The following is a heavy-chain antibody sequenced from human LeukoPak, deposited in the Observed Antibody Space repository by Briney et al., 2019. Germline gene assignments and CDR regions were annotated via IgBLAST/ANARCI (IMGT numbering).Heavy chain of an antibody. V-gene: IGHV4-38-2*02. D-gene: IGHD6-19*01. CDR2: IYHSGST. J-gene: IGHJ6*03. Sequence: PSETLSLTCTVSGYSTSSGYYWGWIRQPPGKGLEWIGSIYHSGSTNYNPSLKSRVTISVDTSKNQFSLKLSSVTAADTAVYYCASPHQGRLSSGWTFGYYYMDVWGKGTTVTISS. CDR1: GYSTSSGYY. CDR3: ASPHQGRLSSGWTFGYYYMDV.